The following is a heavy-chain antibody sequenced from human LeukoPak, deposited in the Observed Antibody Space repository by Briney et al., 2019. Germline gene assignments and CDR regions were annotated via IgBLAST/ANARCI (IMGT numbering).Heavy chain of an antibody. J-gene: IGHJ4*02. V-gene: IGHV3-23*01. CDR2: ISGSGGST. D-gene: IGHD2-15*01. Sequence: PGGSLRLSCAASGFTFSSYAMSWVRQAPGKGLEWVSAISGSGGSTYYADSVKGRFTISRENSKNTLYLQMNSLRAEDTAVYYCAKEYCSGGSCYVRVGYFDYWGQGTLVTVSS. CDR3: AKEYCSGGSCYVRVGYFDY. CDR1: GFTFSSYA.